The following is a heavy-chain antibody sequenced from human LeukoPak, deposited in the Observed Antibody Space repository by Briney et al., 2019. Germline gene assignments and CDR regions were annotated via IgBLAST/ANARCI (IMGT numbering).Heavy chain of an antibody. V-gene: IGHV3-23*01. J-gene: IGHJ4*02. D-gene: IGHD4-17*01. CDR1: GFTFSSYA. Sequence: GGTLRLSCAASGFTFSSYAMSWVRQAPGKGLEWVSAISGSGGSTYYADSVKGRFTISRDNSKNTLYLQMNSLRAEDTAVYYCAKDRSYGDYVLDYWGQGTLVTVSS. CDR2: ISGSGGST. CDR3: AKDRSYGDYVLDY.